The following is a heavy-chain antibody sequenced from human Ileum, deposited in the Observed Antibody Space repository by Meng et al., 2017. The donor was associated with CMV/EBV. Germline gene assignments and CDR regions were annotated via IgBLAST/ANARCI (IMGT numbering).Heavy chain of an antibody. CDR2: INRSRKT. D-gene: IGHD3-10*01. Sequence: LTNYVRAWVRQRPRKGLEWVGEINRSRKTKHNTSLESEVFISIDTTKNQFSLKLRSVTAADTAVYYCTRGQRITLVRGGRFDPWGQGTLVTVSS. CDR1: LTNYV. V-gene: IGHV4-34*01. CDR3: TRGQRITLVRGGRFDP. J-gene: IGHJ5*02.